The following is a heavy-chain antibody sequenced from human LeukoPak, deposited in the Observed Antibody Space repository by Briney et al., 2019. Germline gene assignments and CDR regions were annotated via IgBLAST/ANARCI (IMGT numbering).Heavy chain of an antibody. V-gene: IGHV3-30*04. Sequence: PGGSLRLSCAASGFTFSSYAIHWVRQAPGKGLEWAAVISYDGSNKYYADSVKGRFTISRDNSKNTLYLQMNSLRAEDTAVYYCARDYRYCSGGSCNHVDTAMGLPGYWGQGTLVTVSS. CDR2: ISYDGSNK. CDR1: GFTFSSYA. D-gene: IGHD2-15*01. CDR3: ARDYRYCSGGSCNHVDTAMGLPGY. J-gene: IGHJ4*02.